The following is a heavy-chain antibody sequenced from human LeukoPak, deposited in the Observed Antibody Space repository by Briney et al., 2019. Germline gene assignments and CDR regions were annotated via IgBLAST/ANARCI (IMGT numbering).Heavy chain of an antibody. D-gene: IGHD1-26*01. V-gene: IGHV3-66*01. CDR1: GFTVSNNH. CDR3: ACLSWGLGDDY. Sequence: GGSLRLSCAASGFTVSNNHVSWVRQPPGKRPEWVSVIYGGDSTYYADSVKGRFTISRDNSKNTVYLQMNNVRADDTAVYYCACLSWGLGDDYWGQGTLVTVSS. J-gene: IGHJ4*02. CDR2: IYGGDST.